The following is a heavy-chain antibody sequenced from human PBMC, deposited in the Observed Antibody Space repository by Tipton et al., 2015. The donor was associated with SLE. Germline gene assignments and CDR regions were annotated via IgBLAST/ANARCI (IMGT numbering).Heavy chain of an antibody. D-gene: IGHD5-24*01. CDR2: INQDGTET. V-gene: IGHV3-7*01. CDR3: AREGDGFYLDY. J-gene: IGHJ4*02. CDR1: GFTFSSHW. Sequence: SLRLSCATSGFTFSSHWMTWVRQAPGQGLECVANINQDGTETYYVDSVKGRFTISRDNSMNSVSLRMTSLRAEDTALYYCAREGDGFYLDYWGQGTLVAVSS.